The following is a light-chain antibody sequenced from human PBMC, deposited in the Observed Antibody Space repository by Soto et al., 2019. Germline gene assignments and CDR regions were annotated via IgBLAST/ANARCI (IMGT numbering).Light chain of an antibody. CDR2: EVS. Sequence: QSALTQPASVSGSPGQSITISCTGTSSDVGGYNYVSWYQQHPGKAPKLMIDEVSNRPSGVSNRFSGSESGNTASLTISGLQAEDEADYYCSSYTSSSIDDVFGTGTKVTVL. CDR1: SSDVGGYNY. J-gene: IGLJ1*01. CDR3: SSYTSSSIDDV. V-gene: IGLV2-14*01.